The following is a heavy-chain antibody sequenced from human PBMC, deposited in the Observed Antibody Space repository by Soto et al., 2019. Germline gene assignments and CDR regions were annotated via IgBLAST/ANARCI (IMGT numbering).Heavy chain of an antibody. J-gene: IGHJ4*02. V-gene: IGHV4-30-4*01. CDR1: GGSISSGDYY. CDR3: ARGVSRGYFDY. CDR2: IYYSGST. Sequence: QVQLQESGPGLVKPSQTLSLTCTVSGGSISSGDYYWSWIRQPPGKGLEWIGYIYYSGSTYYNPSLKSXGTXSXATSKNQFSLKLSSVTAADTAVYYCARGVSRGYFDYWGQGTLVTVSS. D-gene: IGHD6-13*01.